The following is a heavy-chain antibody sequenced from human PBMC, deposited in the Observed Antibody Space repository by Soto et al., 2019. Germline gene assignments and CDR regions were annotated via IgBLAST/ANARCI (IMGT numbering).Heavy chain of an antibody. CDR1: GGSISSGGYY. CDR2: IYYSGST. D-gene: IGHD6-6*01. J-gene: IGHJ6*02. CDR3: ATLSPARRGRYYYGMDV. V-gene: IGHV4-31*03. Sequence: KTSETLSLTCTVSGGSISSGGYYWSWIRQHPGKGLEWIGYIYYSGSTYYSPSLKSRVTISVDTSKNQFSLKLSSVTAADTAVYYCATLSPARRGRYYYGMDVWGQGTTVTVSS.